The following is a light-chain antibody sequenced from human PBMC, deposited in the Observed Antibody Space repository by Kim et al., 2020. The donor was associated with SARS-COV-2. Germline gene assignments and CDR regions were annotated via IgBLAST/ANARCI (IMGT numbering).Light chain of an antibody. V-gene: IGLV1-44*01. J-gene: IGLJ2*01. Sequence: GQTVTISCSGSSSNIGIKTVTWYQLLPGTAPKLLIYNNNQRPSGVPDRFSGSKSGTSASLAISGLQSEDEADYYCAAWDDRLNEGVFGGGTQLTVL. CDR1: SSNIGIKT. CDR3: AAWDDRLNEGV. CDR2: NNN.